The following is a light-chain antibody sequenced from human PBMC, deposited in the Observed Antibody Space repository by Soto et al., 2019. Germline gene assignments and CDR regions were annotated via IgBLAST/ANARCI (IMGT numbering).Light chain of an antibody. J-gene: IGKJ2*01. CDR3: QQYYSTPYT. CDR1: QSVLYSSNNKNY. V-gene: IGKV4-1*01. Sequence: DIVMTQSPDSLAVSLGERATINCKSSQSVLYSSNNKNYLAWYQQKPGQPPKLLIYWASTRESGVPHRFSGRGSWTDFTLTISSLQAEDGAVYYCQQYYSTPYTFGQETKLEIK. CDR2: WAS.